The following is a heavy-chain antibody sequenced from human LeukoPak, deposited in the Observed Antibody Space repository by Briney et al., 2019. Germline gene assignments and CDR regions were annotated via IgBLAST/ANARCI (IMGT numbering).Heavy chain of an antibody. CDR2: IYSGGST. CDR1: GFTVSSNY. D-gene: IGHD1-26*01. CDR3: ARGGSYLSAFDI. Sequence: PGGALRLSCAASGFTVSSNYMSWVRQAPGRGLEWVSIIYSGGSTFYADSVKGRFTISSDNSKNTLYLQRNSLRAEDTAVYYCARGGSYLSAFDIWGQGTMVTVSS. J-gene: IGHJ3*02. V-gene: IGHV3-53*01.